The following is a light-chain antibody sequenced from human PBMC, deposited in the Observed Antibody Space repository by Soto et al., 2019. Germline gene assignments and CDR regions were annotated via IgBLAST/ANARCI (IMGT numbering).Light chain of an antibody. V-gene: IGKV1-9*01. CDR2: AAS. CDR3: QQVKTYPLT. J-gene: IGKJ4*01. Sequence: DIQLTQSPSFLSASVGDRVTITCRASQDISSHLAWYQQKPGKAPKLLIYAASTLQSGVPSGFGGSGSGTEFPLTITSLKPEDFATYYCQQVKTYPLTFGGGTKVEIK. CDR1: QDISSH.